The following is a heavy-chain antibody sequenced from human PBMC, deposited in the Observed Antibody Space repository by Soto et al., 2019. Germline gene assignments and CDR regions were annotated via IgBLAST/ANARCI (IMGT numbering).Heavy chain of an antibody. CDR2: INHSGST. V-gene: IGHV4-39*07. CDR3: ARGGRHDAFDI. CDR1: GGSISSSSYY. Sequence: PSETLSLTCTVSGGSISSSSYYWGWIRQPPGKGLEWIGEINHSGSTNYNPSLKSRVTISVDTSKNQFSLKLSSVTAADTAVYYCARGGRHDAFDIWGQGTMVTVSS. J-gene: IGHJ3*02.